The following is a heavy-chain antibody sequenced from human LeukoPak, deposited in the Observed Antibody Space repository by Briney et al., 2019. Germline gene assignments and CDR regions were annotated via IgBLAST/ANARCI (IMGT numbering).Heavy chain of an antibody. CDR3: AKDSLADIDY. Sequence: PGGSLRLSCATSGFTFSTYGMYLVRQAPGKGLEWVAFIRHDGSIKNYADSVKGRSTISRDNSKNTLYLQMNSLRAEDTAVYYCAKDSLADIDYWGQGTLVTVSS. CDR1: GFTFSTYG. J-gene: IGHJ4*02. D-gene: IGHD3-16*01. V-gene: IGHV3-30*02. CDR2: IRHDGSIK.